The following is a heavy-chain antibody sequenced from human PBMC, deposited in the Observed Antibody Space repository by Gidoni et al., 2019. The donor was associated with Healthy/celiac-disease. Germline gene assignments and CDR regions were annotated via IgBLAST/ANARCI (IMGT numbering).Heavy chain of an antibody. V-gene: IGHV1-46*01. Sequence: QVQLVQSGAEVKKPGDSVKVSCKASGYTFTSYYMNWVRQAPGQGLEWMGINNPSGGSTSYAQKFQGIVTMTRDTSTSTVYMELSSLRSEDTAVYYCARVLRYYFDYWGQGTLVTVSS. CDR3: ARVLRYYFDY. CDR2: NNPSGGST. CDR1: GYTFTSYY. J-gene: IGHJ4*02. D-gene: IGHD3-16*01.